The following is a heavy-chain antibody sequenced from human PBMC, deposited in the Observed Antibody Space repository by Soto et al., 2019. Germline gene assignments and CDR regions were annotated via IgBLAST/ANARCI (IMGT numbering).Heavy chain of an antibody. CDR1: GFTFSNYA. CDR2: ISGSGGST. D-gene: IGHD6-13*01. CDR3: AKDQGSSWYEIDY. V-gene: IGHV3-23*01. J-gene: IGHJ4*02. Sequence: TGGSLRLSCAASGFTFSNYAVTWVRQAPGKGLEWVSTISGSGGSTYYADYVKGRFTISRDNSKNTLYLQMNSLRAEDTAVYYCAKDQGSSWYEIDYWGQGTLVTVSS.